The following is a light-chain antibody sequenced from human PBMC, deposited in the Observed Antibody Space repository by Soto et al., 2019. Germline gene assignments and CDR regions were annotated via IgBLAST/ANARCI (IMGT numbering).Light chain of an antibody. V-gene: IGKV1-5*03. Sequence: DIQMTQSPSTLSAYVGDRVTITCRACQSISSWLAWYQQKPGKAPKLLIYKASSLESGVPSRFSGSGSGTEFTLTISSLQPDDFATYYCQQYNSYPVGFGQGTKVDIK. CDR3: QQYNSYPVG. J-gene: IGKJ1*01. CDR1: QSISSW. CDR2: KAS.